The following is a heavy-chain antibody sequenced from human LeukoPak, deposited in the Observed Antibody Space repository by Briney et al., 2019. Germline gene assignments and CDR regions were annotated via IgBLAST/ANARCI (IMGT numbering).Heavy chain of an antibody. Sequence: SETLSLTCTVSGGSISSSSYYWGWIRQPPGKGLEWIGSIYYSGSTYYNPSLKSRVTISVDRSKNQFSLKLSSVTAADTAVYYCARVNGSGSSFDYWGQGTLVTVSS. D-gene: IGHD3-10*01. V-gene: IGHV4-39*07. CDR2: IYYSGST. CDR3: ARVNGSGSSFDY. CDR1: GGSISSSSYY. J-gene: IGHJ4*02.